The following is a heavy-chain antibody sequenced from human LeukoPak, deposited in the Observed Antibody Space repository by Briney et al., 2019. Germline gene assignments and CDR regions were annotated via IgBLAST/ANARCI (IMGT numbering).Heavy chain of an antibody. CDR3: ARVQYYDFWSGYDNWFDP. D-gene: IGHD3-3*01. CDR1: GGSFISYD. CDR2: IFYSGST. V-gene: IGHV4-59*01. Sequence: SETLSLTCTVSGGSFISYDWSWIRQPPGKGLEWIGHIFYSGSTDYNPSLKSRVTITVDTSKNQFSLKLSSVTAADTAVYYCARVQYYDFWSGYDNWFDPWGQGTLVTVSS. J-gene: IGHJ5*02.